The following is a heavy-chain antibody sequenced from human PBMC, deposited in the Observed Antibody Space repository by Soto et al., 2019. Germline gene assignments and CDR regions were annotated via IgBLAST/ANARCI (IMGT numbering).Heavy chain of an antibody. CDR1: RFSFSSYE. Sequence: PGGSLRLSCVASRFSFSSYEMSWVRQAAGKGLEWVSRVSLTGDRTNYAGSVKGRFTVSRDNFKNTLYLEMDSLRPEDTAIYYCARGGGYCTPTSCAIDSWGRGTPVTFSS. CDR3: ARGGGYCTPTSCAIDS. CDR2: VSLTGDRT. V-gene: IGHV3-23*01. J-gene: IGHJ4*02. D-gene: IGHD2-8*01.